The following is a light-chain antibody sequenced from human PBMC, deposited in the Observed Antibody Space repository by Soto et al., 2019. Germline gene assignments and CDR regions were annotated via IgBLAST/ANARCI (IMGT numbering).Light chain of an antibody. CDR3: AAWDDSLNGVYV. CDR2: SNN. V-gene: IGLV1-44*01. Sequence: QSVLTQPPSASGTLGQRVTISCSGSSSNIGSNTVNWYQQLPGTAPKLLIYSNNQRPSGVPDRFSGSKSVTSASLAISGLQSEDEADYYCAAWDDSLNGVYVFGTGTKVTVL. J-gene: IGLJ1*01. CDR1: SSNIGSNT.